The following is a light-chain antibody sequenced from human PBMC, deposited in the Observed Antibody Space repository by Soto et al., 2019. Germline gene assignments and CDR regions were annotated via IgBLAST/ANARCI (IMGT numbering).Light chain of an antibody. Sequence: EIVLTQSPGTLSLSPGEGSTLSCRASQSVFNNYLAWYQQKPGQAPRLLISGASSRATGIPDRFSGSGSGTDFTLTISRLGPEDFAVYYCQQYGSSPFTFGQGTRLEI. J-gene: IGKJ5*01. CDR2: GAS. V-gene: IGKV3-20*01. CDR3: QQYGSSPFT. CDR1: QSVFNNY.